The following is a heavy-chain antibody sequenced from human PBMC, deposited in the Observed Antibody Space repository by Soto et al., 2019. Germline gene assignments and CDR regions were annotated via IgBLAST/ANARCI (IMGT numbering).Heavy chain of an antibody. D-gene: IGHD2-2*01. J-gene: IGHJ4*02. CDR2: IYPGVSDT. V-gene: IGHV5-51*01. CDR1: GYSFTSYW. CDR3: ARSYCSSTSCFDY. Sequence: GESLKISCKGSGYSFTSYWIGWVRQMPGKGLEWMGIIYPGVSDTRYSPSFQGQVTISADKSISTAYLQWSSLKASDTAMYYCARSYCSSTSCFDYWGQGTLVTVSS.